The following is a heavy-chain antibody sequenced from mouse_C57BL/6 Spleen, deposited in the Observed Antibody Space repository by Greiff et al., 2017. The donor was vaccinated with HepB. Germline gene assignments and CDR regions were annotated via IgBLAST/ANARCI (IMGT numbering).Heavy chain of an antibody. CDR2: IRSKSNNYAT. Sequence: EVKLVESGGGLVQPKGSLKLSCAASGFSFNTYAMNWVRQAPGKGLEWVARIRSKSNNYATYYADSVKDRFTISRDDSESMLYLQMNNLKTEDTAMYYCVREWAYPDYWGQGATLTVSS. J-gene: IGHJ2*01. V-gene: IGHV10-1*01. CDR3: VREWAYPDY. CDR1: GFSFNTYA. D-gene: IGHD1-3*01.